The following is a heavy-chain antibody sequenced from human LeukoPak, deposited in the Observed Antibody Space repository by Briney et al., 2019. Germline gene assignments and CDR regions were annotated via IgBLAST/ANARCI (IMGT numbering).Heavy chain of an antibody. CDR2: IKQDGSEK. Sequence: PGGSLRLSCAASGFTFSSYWMSWVRQAPGKGREWVANIKQDGSEKYYVDSVKGRFTISRDNAKNSLYLQMNSLRAEDTAVYYCARGGVVYYFDYWGQGTLVTVSS. V-gene: IGHV3-7*01. D-gene: IGHD6-25*01. CDR3: ARGGVVYYFDY. J-gene: IGHJ4*02. CDR1: GFTFSSYW.